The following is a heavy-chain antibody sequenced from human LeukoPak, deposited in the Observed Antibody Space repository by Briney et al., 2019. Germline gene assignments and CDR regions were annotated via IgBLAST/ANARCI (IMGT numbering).Heavy chain of an antibody. CDR1: GFTFSSYA. Sequence: PGGSLRLSCAASGFTFSSYAMSWVRQAPGKGLEWVSAISGSGGSTYYADSVKGRFTISRDNSKNTLYLQMNSLRAEDTAVYYCAKGGDCSSTSYYPGYFDYWGQGTLVTVSS. D-gene: IGHD2-2*01. CDR3: AKGGDCSSTSYYPGYFDY. CDR2: ISGSGGST. V-gene: IGHV3-23*01. J-gene: IGHJ4*02.